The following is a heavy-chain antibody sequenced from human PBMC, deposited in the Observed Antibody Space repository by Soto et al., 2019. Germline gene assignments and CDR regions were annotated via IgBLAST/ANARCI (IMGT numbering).Heavy chain of an antibody. CDR3: AGGNSGSSLAY. CDR2: IYYSGTT. Sequence: QLRLQESGPGLVKPSETLSLTCTVSGASISSSSYYWGWIRQPPGKGLEWIASIYYSGTTYYNTSLKSRVTISVDTSKNQLSLRLTYVTAADTAVYYCAGGNSGSSLAYWGQGTLVTVSS. J-gene: IGHJ4*02. V-gene: IGHV4-39*01. CDR1: GASISSSSYY. D-gene: IGHD1-26*01.